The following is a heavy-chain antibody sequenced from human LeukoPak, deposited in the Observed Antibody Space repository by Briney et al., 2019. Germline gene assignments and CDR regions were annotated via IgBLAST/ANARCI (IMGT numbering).Heavy chain of an antibody. CDR3: ARDQFTGQDYAVSSFDP. V-gene: IGHV7-4-1*02. CDR1: GYTFTSYA. CDR2: INTNTGNP. J-gene: IGHJ5*02. Sequence: ASAKVSCKASGYTFTSYAMNWVRQAPGQGLEWMGWINTNTGNPTYAQGFTGRFVFSLDTSVSTAYLQISSLKAEDTAVYYCARDQFTGQDYAVSSFDPWGQGTLVTVSS. D-gene: IGHD4-17*01.